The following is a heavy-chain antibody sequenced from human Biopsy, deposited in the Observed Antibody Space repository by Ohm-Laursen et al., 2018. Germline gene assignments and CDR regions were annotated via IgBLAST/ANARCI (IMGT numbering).Heavy chain of an antibody. Sequence: SSVKVSCKGSGGSSSNSGITWVRQAPGQGLEWMGRSIPMLGIANYAQKFQDRLTITSDKFTRTAYMELSNLRSEDTAVYYCARTSIMDVWGQGTTVTVSS. CDR1: GGSSSNSG. CDR3: ARTSIMDV. D-gene: IGHD2/OR15-2a*01. V-gene: IGHV1-69*04. CDR2: SIPMLGIA. J-gene: IGHJ6*02.